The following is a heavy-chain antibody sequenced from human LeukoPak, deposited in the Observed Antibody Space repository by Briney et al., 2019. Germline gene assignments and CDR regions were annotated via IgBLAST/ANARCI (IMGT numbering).Heavy chain of an antibody. CDR1: GFTFNTFN. D-gene: IGHD5-12*01. V-gene: IGHV3-21*01. CDR2: VSRRSSFI. Sequence: GGSLRLSCAASGFTFNTFNMNWVRQAPGKGLEWVSSVSRRSSFIFYADSVQGRFTISRDDAKDSLFLQLNSLRAEDTAVYYCARVSDAYDYFFDYWGQGTLVTVSS. J-gene: IGHJ4*02. CDR3: ARVSDAYDYFFDY.